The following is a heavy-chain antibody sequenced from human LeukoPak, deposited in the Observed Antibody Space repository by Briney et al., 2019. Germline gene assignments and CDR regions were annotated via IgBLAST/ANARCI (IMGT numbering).Heavy chain of an antibody. V-gene: IGHV3-23*01. D-gene: IGHD5-12*01. CDR1: GFTSMNYA. Sequence: GGSLRLTCAASGFTSMNYAMNWVRQAPGKGLEWVSVLIGSSGSTDYADSEKGRFTISRDTSKNTVFLQMNRLRAEDTAIYYCAKGAYDYIEMGYFDSWGQGSLVTVSS. CDR2: LIGSSGST. J-gene: IGHJ4*02. CDR3: AKGAYDYIEMGYFDS.